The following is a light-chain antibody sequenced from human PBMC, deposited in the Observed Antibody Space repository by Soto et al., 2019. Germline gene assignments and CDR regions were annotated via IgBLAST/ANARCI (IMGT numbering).Light chain of an antibody. CDR1: SGHSSYA. J-gene: IGLJ1*01. CDR3: QTWGTGILV. Sequence: QPVLTQSPSASASRGASVKLTCTLSSGHSSYAIAWHQQQPEKGPRYLMKLNSDGSHSKGDGIPDRFSGSSSGAERYLTISSLQSEDEADYYCQTWGTGILVFGTGTKLTVL. V-gene: IGLV4-69*01. CDR2: LNSDGSH.